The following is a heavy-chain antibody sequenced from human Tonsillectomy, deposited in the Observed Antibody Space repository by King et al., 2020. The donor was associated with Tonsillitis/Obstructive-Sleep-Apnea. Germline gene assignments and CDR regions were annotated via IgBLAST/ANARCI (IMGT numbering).Heavy chain of an antibody. J-gene: IGHJ3*02. CDR2: ISSSGSTI. CDR3: ARGYCSSTSCSAPGRAGGFDI. Sequence: VQLVESGGGLVQPGGSLRLSCAASGFTFSSYEMNWVRQAPGKGLEWVSYISSSGSTIYYADSVKSRFTISRDNAKNSLYLQMNRLRAEDTAVYYCARGYCSSTSCSAPGRAGGFDIWGQGTMVTVSS. D-gene: IGHD2-2*01. CDR1: GFTFSSYE. V-gene: IGHV3-48*03.